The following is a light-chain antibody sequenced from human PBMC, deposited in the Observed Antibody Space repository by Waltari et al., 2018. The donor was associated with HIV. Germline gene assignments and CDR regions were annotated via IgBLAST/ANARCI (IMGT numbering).Light chain of an antibody. CDR2: KDM. CDR1: SLPKKY. V-gene: IGLV3-25*03. Sequence: SYKLTQTPSVSVSPGQTARINCSRGSLPKKYSSWYRQKPGQAPLLLTYKDMERPSGIPERISGSRSGTGVTLTISGVQAEDEGDYYCQSTDHDGTWVFGGGTKLTVL. CDR3: QSTDHDGTWV. J-gene: IGLJ3*02.